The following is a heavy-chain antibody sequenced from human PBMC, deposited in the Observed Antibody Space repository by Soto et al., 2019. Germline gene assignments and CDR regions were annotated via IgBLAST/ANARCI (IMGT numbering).Heavy chain of an antibody. V-gene: IGHV3-23*01. J-gene: IGHJ4*02. CDR3: AKRGCARSSCSCDW. Sequence: GGSLRLSCAASGFTFNQYAINWVRQAPGKGLDWVSAISGAGGVTEYADSVKGRFRISRDNSKNTVYLDMNSLRVEDTAIYYCAKRGCARSSCSCDWWGTGTLVTVSS. CDR2: ISGAGGVT. D-gene: IGHD6-13*01. CDR1: GFTFNQYA.